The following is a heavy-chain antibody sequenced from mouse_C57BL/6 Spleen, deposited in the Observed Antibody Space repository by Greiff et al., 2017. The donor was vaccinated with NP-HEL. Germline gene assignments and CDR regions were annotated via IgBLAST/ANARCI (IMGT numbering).Heavy chain of an antibody. D-gene: IGHD2-2*01. CDR3: ARGGVTTGWYFDV. Sequence: QVQLKQSGAELVRPGTSVKVSCKASGYAFTNYLIEWVKQRPGQGLEWIGVINPGSGGTNYNEKFKGKATLTADKSSSTAYMQLSSLTSEDSAVYFCARGGVTTGWYFDVWGTGTTVTVSS. CDR2: INPGSGGT. V-gene: IGHV1-54*01. CDR1: GYAFTNYL. J-gene: IGHJ1*03.